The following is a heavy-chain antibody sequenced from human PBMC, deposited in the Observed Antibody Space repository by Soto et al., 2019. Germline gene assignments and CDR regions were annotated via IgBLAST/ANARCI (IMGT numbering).Heavy chain of an antibody. V-gene: IGHV5-51*01. J-gene: IGHJ6*02. CDR2: IYPGDSDT. CDR3: ARHNTDGAAAGSPSYYYYGMDV. Sequence: SWESPKILCWGSGYSFNSYWIGWVRQVPGKGLEGVGIIYPGDSDTRYSPTIQGEVTISADKSISTAYLQWSSLKASDTAMYYCARHNTDGAAAGSPSYYYYGMDVWGQGTTVTVSS. CDR1: GYSFNSYW. D-gene: IGHD6-13*01.